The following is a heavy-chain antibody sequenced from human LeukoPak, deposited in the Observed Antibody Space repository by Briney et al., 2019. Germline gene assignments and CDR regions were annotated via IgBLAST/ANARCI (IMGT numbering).Heavy chain of an antibody. Sequence: SGGSLRLSCAASGFTLSSYSMNWVRQAPGKGLEWVSSISSSSSYIYYADSVKGRFTISRDNAKNSLYLQMNSLRAEDTAVYYCASRSIAAARVSDYWGQGTLVTVSS. CDR3: ASRSIAAARVSDY. V-gene: IGHV3-21*01. D-gene: IGHD6-13*01. CDR1: GFTLSSYS. J-gene: IGHJ4*02. CDR2: ISSSSSYI.